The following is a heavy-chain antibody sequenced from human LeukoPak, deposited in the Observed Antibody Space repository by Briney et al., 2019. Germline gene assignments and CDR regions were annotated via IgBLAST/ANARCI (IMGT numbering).Heavy chain of an antibody. CDR3: ARSGSSWYVYFDY. J-gene: IGHJ4*02. CDR1: GGSISSYY. CDR2: IYYSGST. Sequence: SETLSLTCTVSGGSISSYYWSWIRQPPGKGLEWIGYIYYSGSTNYNPSLKSRVTISVDTSKNQFSLKLSSVTAADTAVYYCARSGSSWYVYFDYWGQGTLVTVSS. D-gene: IGHD6-13*01. V-gene: IGHV4-59*01.